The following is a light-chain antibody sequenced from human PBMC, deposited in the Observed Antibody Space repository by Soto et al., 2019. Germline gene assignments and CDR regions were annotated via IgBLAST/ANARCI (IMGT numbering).Light chain of an antibody. CDR1: SSNIGAGYD. J-gene: IGLJ1*01. V-gene: IGLV1-40*01. CDR2: ANI. CDR3: QSYDSSLTAL. Sequence: QSVLTQPPSVSSAPGQRVTISCTGSSSNIGAGYDVHWYQQVPGTAPKLLIFANINRPSGVPDRFSGSKSGTSASLAITGLQAEDEADYYCQSYDSSLTALFGTGTKLTVL.